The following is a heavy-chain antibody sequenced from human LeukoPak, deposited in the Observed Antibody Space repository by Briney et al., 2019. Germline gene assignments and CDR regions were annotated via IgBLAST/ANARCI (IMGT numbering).Heavy chain of an antibody. Sequence: GGSLRLSCAASGLSFNNYAMSWVRQAPGKGLEWVSAISGSAGSTYYADSVKGRFTISRDNPKNTLYLQMNSLRAEDTAVYYCAKENNWNDGRFNYFDYWGQGTLVTVSS. D-gene: IGHD1-20*01. CDR3: AKENNWNDGRFNYFDY. V-gene: IGHV3-23*01. J-gene: IGHJ4*02. CDR1: GLSFNNYA. CDR2: ISGSAGST.